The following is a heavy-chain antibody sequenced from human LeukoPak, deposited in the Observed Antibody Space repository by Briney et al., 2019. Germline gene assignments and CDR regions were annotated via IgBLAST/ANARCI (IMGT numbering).Heavy chain of an antibody. CDR3: ARDGPPAAADYYYYGMDV. D-gene: IGHD2-2*01. J-gene: IGHJ6*02. CDR1: GFTVSSNY. CDR2: IYSGGST. V-gene: IGHV3-66*01. Sequence: GGSLRLSCAASGFTVSSNYMSWVRQAPGKGLEWVSVIYSGGSTYYADSVKGRFTISRDNSKNTLYLQMNSLRAEDTAVYYCARDGPPAAADYYYYGMDVWGQGTTVTVSS.